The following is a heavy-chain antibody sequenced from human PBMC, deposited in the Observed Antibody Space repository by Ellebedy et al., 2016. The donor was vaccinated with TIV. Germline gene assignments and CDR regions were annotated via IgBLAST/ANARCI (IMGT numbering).Heavy chain of an antibody. D-gene: IGHD3-10*01. V-gene: IGHV4-39*01. CDR1: GGSISSGPYN. Sequence: SETLSLXXTVSGGSISSGPYNWAWIRQPPGKGLEWIGNFYYGGSTSYNPSLDNRVTISVDTSMNQLSLRLSSVTAADTAVYFCARHLDKTAYYLSPFDYWGQGSLVTVSS. J-gene: IGHJ4*02. CDR3: ARHLDKTAYYLSPFDY. CDR2: FYYGGST.